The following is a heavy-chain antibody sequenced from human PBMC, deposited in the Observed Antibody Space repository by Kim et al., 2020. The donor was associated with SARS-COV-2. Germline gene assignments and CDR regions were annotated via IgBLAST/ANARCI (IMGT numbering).Heavy chain of an antibody. V-gene: IGHV1-69*13. CDR2: IIPIFGTA. CDR3: ASPRFSVDFRDAFDI. D-gene: IGHD3-3*01. J-gene: IGHJ3*02. CDR1: GGTFSSYA. Sequence: SVKVSCKASGGTFSSYAISWVRQAPGQGLEWMGGIIPIFGTANYAQKFQGRVTITADESTSTAYMELSSLRSEDTAVYYCASPRFSVDFRDAFDIWGQGTMVTVSS.